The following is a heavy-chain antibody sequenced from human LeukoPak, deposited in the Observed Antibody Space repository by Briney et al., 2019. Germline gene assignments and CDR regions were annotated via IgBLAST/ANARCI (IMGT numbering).Heavy chain of an antibody. V-gene: IGHV4-39*07. CDR1: GGSISTSSYY. CDR2: IYYSGST. D-gene: IGHD3-22*01. Sequence: SETLSLTCTVSGGSISTSSYYWGWIRQPPGKGLECIGNIYYSGSTYYNPSLKSRVTMSVDTSKNQFSLRLSSVTAADTAVYYCARDLYDSSGYYQRRVFDYWGQGTLVTVSS. J-gene: IGHJ4*02. CDR3: ARDLYDSSGYYQRRVFDY.